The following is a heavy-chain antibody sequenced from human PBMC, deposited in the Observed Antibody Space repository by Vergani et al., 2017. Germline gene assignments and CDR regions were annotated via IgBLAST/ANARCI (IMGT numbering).Heavy chain of an antibody. CDR1: GFTFSSYA. D-gene: IGHD3-10*01. Sequence: QVQLVESGGGVVQPGRSLRLSCAASGFTFSSYAMHWVRQAPGKGVEWVAVISYDGSNKYYADSVKGRFTISRDNSKNTLDLQMNSLRTPDTAVYYCARAGSVTSGSLLYICYMDVWGKGTTVTVS. CDR3: ARAGSVTSGSLLYICYMDV. J-gene: IGHJ6*03. CDR2: ISYDGSNK. V-gene: IGHV3-30-3*01.